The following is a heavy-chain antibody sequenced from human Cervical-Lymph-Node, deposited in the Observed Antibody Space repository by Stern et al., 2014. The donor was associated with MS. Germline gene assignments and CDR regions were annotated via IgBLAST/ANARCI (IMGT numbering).Heavy chain of an antibody. CDR3: ARGSAGVGILYY. J-gene: IGHJ4*02. Sequence: VQLVQSGGGLIQPGGSLRLSCAASGFSGSSDYMTWVRQAPGKGLEWVSVIYSGGNTHYSDSVKGRFTISRGDSKNTLYLQMNNLTAGDTAMYYCARGSAGVGILYYWGQGALVTVSS. CDR2: IYSGGNT. V-gene: IGHV3-53*01. CDR1: GFSGSSDY. D-gene: IGHD3-3*01.